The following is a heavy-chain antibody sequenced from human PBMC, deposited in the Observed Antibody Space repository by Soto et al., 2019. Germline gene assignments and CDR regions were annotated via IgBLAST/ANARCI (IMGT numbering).Heavy chain of an antibody. CDR1: GGSFSGYY. D-gene: IGHD3-22*01. Sequence: QVQLQQWGAGLLKPSETLSLTCAVYGGSFSGYYWSWIRQPPGKGLEWIGEINHSGSTNYNPSLKRRVTISVDTSKNQFSLKLSSVTAADTAVYYCARRYYDSSGYLLDYWGQGTLVTVSS. CDR3: ARRYYDSSGYLLDY. CDR2: INHSGST. V-gene: IGHV4-34*01. J-gene: IGHJ4*02.